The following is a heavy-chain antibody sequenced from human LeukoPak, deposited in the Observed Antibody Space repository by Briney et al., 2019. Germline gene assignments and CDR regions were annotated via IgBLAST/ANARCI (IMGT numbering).Heavy chain of an antibody. CDR1: GASISSSY. J-gene: IGHJ1*01. Sequence: ASETLSLTCTVSGASISSSYCTWIRQPAGEGLEWFGRLSTGGSTTYNPSFKRRVTMSLDTSKNQFSLNLTSVTAADTAVYYCARDQTYYVSSGYYYVTYFQHWGQGILVTVSS. V-gene: IGHV4-4*07. CDR3: ARDQTYYVSSGYYYVTYFQH. CDR2: LSTGGST. D-gene: IGHD3-22*01.